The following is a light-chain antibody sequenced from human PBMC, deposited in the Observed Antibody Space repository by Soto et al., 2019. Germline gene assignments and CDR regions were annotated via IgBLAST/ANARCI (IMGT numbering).Light chain of an antibody. Sequence: EIVLTQSPATLSLSPGERATLSCRASQTVSSNFLAWYQQTPGQAPRLLIYGASTRATGIPARFSGSGSGTEFTLTISSLQSEDFAVYYCQQYNNWPWTFGQGTKVDIK. J-gene: IGKJ1*01. V-gene: IGKV3-15*01. CDR1: QTVSSN. CDR2: GAS. CDR3: QQYNNWPWT.